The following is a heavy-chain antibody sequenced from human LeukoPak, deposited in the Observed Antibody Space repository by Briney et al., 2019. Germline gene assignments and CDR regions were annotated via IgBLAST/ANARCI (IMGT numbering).Heavy chain of an antibody. CDR1: GFTFSSYA. CDR2: ISGSGGST. CDR3: AKPPPGYSSSWLGYYFDY. D-gene: IGHD6-13*01. V-gene: IGHV3-23*01. Sequence: PGGSLRLSCAASGFTFSSYAMSWVRQAPGKGLEWVSTISGSGGSTYYADSVKGWFTISRDNSKNTLYLQMNSLRAEDTAVYYCAKPPPGYSSSWLGYYFDYWGQGTLVTVSS. J-gene: IGHJ4*02.